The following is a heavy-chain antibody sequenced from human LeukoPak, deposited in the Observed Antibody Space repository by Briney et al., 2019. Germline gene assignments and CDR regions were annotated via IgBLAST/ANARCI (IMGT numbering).Heavy chain of an antibody. CDR2: ISYSGSA. CDR1: GASISSYY. D-gene: IGHD3-10*01. Sequence: SETLSLTCTVSGASISSYYWSWIRQPPGKGLEWIGYISYSGSANYNPSLKSRVTISADTSKNQVSLTLSSVTAADAAVYYCARHPELYFFDYWGQGTLVTVSS. J-gene: IGHJ4*02. V-gene: IGHV4-59*08. CDR3: ARHPELYFFDY.